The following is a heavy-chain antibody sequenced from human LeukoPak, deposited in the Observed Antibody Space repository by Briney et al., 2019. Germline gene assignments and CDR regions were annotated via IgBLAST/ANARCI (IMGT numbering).Heavy chain of an antibody. CDR1: GFTFSSYG. D-gene: IGHD3-10*01. CDR3: ARGAFRYYYGSGSYHFDY. Sequence: PGRSLRLSCAASGFTFSSYGMHWVRQAPGKGLEWVAVIWYDGSNKYYADSGKGRFTISRDNSKKTLYLQMNSLRAEDTDVYYCARGAFRYYYGSGSYHFDYWGQGTLVTVSS. V-gene: IGHV3-33*01. J-gene: IGHJ4*02. CDR2: IWYDGSNK.